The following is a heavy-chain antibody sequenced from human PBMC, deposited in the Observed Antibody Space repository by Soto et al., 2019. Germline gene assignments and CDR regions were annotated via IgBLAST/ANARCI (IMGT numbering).Heavy chain of an antibody. CDR2: IYYSGST. J-gene: IGHJ4*02. D-gene: IGHD3-22*01. V-gene: IGHV4-59*01. Sequence: SETLSLTCKVSGGSFNGYYWSWIRQPPGKGLEWIGYIYYSGSTNYNPSLKSRVTISLDTSKNQFSLKLSSVTAADTAVYFCARGSPLFDSSGYCYNEDYWGQGSLVTVSA. CDR3: ARGSPLFDSSGYCYNEDY. CDR1: GGSFNGYY.